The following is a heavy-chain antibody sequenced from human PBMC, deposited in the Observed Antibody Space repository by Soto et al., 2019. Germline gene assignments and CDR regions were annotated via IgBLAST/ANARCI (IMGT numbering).Heavy chain of an antibody. CDR1: GFTFRNNV. CDR3: AKNGLDNSPSAIDS. Sequence: PGGSLRLSGAASGFTFRNNVLSWVRQAPGKGLDWVSGITGSGRDTYYADSVKGRFTISRDNSKNMVFLQMNSLRAEDTALYYCAKNGLDNSPSAIDSWGPGTLVTVSS. V-gene: IGHV3-23*01. J-gene: IGHJ4*02. D-gene: IGHD2-8*01. CDR2: ITGSGRDT.